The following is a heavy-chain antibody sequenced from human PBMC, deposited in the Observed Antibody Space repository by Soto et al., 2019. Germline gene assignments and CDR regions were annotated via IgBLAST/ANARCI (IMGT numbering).Heavy chain of an antibody. J-gene: IGHJ6*02. CDR1: GFTFSNYG. CDR3: ARVDYGSGSQLSV. CDR2: IWYDGSNK. D-gene: IGHD3-10*01. V-gene: IGHV3-33*01. Sequence: QVQLVESGGGVVQPGTSLRLSCEVAGFTFSNYGMHWVRQAPGKGLDWVAIIWYDGSNKYYADSVKGRFTISRDDTKNTLYLQMNSLRVEVTAVYYCARVDYGSGSQLSVWGQGTTVTVSS.